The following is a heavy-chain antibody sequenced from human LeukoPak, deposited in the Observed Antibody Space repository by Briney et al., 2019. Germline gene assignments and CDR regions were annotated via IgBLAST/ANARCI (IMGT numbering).Heavy chain of an antibody. V-gene: IGHV3-30*02. CDR3: AKIEGKYQLANIPDS. J-gene: IGHJ4*02. Sequence: RGSLRLSCVASALTFSYYGMHWVRQAPGKGLEWVAFIRYDGSNEHYAESVKGRFTISRDNSKNTLYLQMNSLRVEDTAAYYCAKIEGKYQLANIPDSWGQGTLVTVSS. D-gene: IGHD2-2*01. CDR2: IRYDGSNE. CDR1: ALTFSYYG.